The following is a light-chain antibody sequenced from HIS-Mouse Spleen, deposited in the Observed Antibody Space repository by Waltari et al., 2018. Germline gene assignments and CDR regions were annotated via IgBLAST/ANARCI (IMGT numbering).Light chain of an antibody. CDR1: SLSSYY. Sequence: SSELTQDPAVSVALGQTVRITCQGDSLSSYYPSGYQQKPGQAPVLVIYGKNNRPSGIPDRFSGSSSGNTASLTITGAQAEDEADYYCNSRDSSGNHWVFGGGTKLTVL. CDR3: NSRDSSGNHWV. V-gene: IGLV3-19*01. CDR2: GKN. J-gene: IGLJ3*02.